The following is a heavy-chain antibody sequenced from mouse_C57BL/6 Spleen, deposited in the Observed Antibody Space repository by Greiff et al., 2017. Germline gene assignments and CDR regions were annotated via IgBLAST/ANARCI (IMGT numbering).Heavy chain of an antibody. Sequence: QVLLQQPGAELVKPGASVNLSCKASGYPFTSYWMHWVKQRPGQGLEWIGMIHPNSGSTNYNEKFKSKATLTVDKSSSTAYMQLSSLTSDDSAVYYCARRTTAYYFDYWGQGTTLTVSA. CDR2: IHPNSGST. J-gene: IGHJ2*01. V-gene: IGHV1-64*01. D-gene: IGHD1-2*01. CDR1: GYPFTSYW. CDR3: ARRTTAYYFDY.